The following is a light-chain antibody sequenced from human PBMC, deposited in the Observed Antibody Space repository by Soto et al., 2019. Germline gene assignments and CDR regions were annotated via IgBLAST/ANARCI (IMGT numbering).Light chain of an antibody. J-gene: IGKJ4*01. CDR2: GTT. CDR3: QHYGSSPPT. V-gene: IGKV3-20*01. Sequence: EIVLTQSPGTVSLSPGETASLSCRASQTVSGSYLAWYQQKPGQAPRLLIYGTTSRATGVPDRFSGGGSGTAFTLTTSGLEPEDVALYNCQHYGSSPPTFGGGTKVEIK. CDR1: QTVSGSY.